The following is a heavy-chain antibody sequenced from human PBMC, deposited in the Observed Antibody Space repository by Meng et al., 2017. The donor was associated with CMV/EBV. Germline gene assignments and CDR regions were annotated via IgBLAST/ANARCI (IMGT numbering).Heavy chain of an antibody. V-gene: IGHV3-21*01. J-gene: IGHJ6*02. CDR1: GFTFSSYS. D-gene: IGHD3-3*01. CDR3: ARDEYDFWSGKNWRWDYYYYGMDV. Sequence: GESLKISCAASGFTFSSYSMNWVRQAPGKGLEWVSSISGSSSYIYYADSVKGRFTISRDNAKNSLYLQMNSLRAEDTAVYYCARDEYDFWSGKNWRWDYYYYGMDVWGQGTTVTVSS. CDR2: ISGSSSYI.